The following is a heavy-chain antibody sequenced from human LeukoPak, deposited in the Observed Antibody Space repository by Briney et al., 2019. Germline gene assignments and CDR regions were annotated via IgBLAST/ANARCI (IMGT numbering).Heavy chain of an antibody. J-gene: IGHJ3*01. CDR2: XKQXXXDK. CDR3: ARGGHYSDSGGYYHDAFDF. V-gene: IGHV3-7*04. CDR1: GFXXSXXX. Sequence: GGSLGLSCAASGFXXSXXXXAXVXXXPXKXXEXVXXXKQXXXDKYYXDSVKGRFTISRDNAKNSLYLQMNGLRAEDTALYYCARGGHYSDSGGYYHDAFDFGGRGTVVTVSS. D-gene: IGHD3-22*01.